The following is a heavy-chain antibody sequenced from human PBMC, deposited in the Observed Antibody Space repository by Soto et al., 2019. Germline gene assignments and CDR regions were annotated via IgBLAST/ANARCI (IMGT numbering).Heavy chain of an antibody. CDR3: YCSRVAGYNYLDY. V-gene: IGHV3-48*01. Sequence: GGSLRLSCAASGFTISTYNMNWVRQAPGKGLEWVSYIRATTGTTYYADSVKGRFTISRDNAKNSLYLQMNSLRAEDTAVYYCYCSRVAGYNYLDYWGKGSLVPVSS. CDR2: IRATTGTT. CDR1: GFTISTYN. D-gene: IGHD5-18*01. J-gene: IGHJ4*02.